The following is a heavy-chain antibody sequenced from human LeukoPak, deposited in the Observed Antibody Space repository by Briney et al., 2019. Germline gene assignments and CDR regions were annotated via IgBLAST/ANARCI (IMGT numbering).Heavy chain of an antibody. CDR1: GYTFTGYY. CDR3: AXXXRGXHPYSSICXGX. J-gene: IGHJ4*02. CDR2: INPNSGGT. Sequence: EASVTVSCKASGYTFTGYYMHWVRQAPGQGLEWMGWINPNSGGTNYAQKFQGRVTITRETSISTAYMELSRLRADDTAVYYCAXXXRGXHPYSSICXGXWGQGXLXPVSS. D-gene: IGHD6-13*01. V-gene: IGHV1-2*02.